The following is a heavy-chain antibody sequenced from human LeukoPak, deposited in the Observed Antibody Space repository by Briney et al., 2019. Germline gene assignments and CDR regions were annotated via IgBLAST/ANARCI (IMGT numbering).Heavy chain of an antibody. CDR2: ISGSGGST. Sequence: GGSLRLSCAASGFTFSSYGMSWVRQAPGKGLEWVSAISGSGGSTYYADSVKGRFTISRDNSKNTLYLQMNSLRAEDTAVYYCAKDATGYSSSCEFDYWGQGTLVTVSS. CDR3: AKDATGYSSSCEFDY. CDR1: GFTFSSYG. J-gene: IGHJ4*02. D-gene: IGHD6-13*01. V-gene: IGHV3-23*01.